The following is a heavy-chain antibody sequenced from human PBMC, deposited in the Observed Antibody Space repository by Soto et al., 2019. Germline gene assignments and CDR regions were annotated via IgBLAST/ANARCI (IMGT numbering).Heavy chain of an antibody. J-gene: IGHJ4*02. V-gene: IGHV4-34*01. Sequence: SETLSLTCAVYGGSFSGYYWSWIRQPPGKGLEWIGEINHSGSTNYNPSLKSRVTISVDTSKNQFSLKLSSVTAADTAVYYCARGREYSSSWYGGDWGQGTLVTVSS. CDR1: GGSFSGYY. CDR3: ARGREYSSSWYGGD. D-gene: IGHD6-13*01. CDR2: INHSGST.